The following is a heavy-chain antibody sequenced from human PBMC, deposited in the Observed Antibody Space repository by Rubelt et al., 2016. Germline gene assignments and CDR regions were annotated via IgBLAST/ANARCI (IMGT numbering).Heavy chain of an antibody. CDR1: GYTFTSYG. J-gene: IGHJ3*02. Sequence: QVQLVQSGAEVKKPGASVKVSCKASGYTFTSYGIRWVRQAPGQGLEWMGWISASNGNTNYAPKLQGRVTMNTDTSTSTAYMELRSLRSDDTAVYYCARGARRYSMDPRNAFDIWGQGTMVTVSS. V-gene: IGHV1-18*01. D-gene: IGHD4-11*01. CDR2: ISASNGNT. CDR3: ARGARRYSMDPRNAFDI.